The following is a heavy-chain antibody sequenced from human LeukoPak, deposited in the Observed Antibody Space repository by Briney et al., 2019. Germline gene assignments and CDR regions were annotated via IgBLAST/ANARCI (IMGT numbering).Heavy chain of an antibody. CDR2: ISSSSTI. CDR1: GFTFSSYS. Sequence: GGSLRLSCAASGFTFSSYSMNWVRQAPGKGLEWVSYISSSSTIYYADSVKGRFTISRDNAKNSLYLQMNSLRAEDTAVYYCARVRGYSYGYLDYWGQGTLVTVSS. D-gene: IGHD5-18*01. V-gene: IGHV3-48*01. J-gene: IGHJ4*02. CDR3: ARVRGYSYGYLDY.